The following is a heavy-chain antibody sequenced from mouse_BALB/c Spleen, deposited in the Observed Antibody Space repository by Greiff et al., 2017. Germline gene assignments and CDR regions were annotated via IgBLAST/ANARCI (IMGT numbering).Heavy chain of an antibody. CDR1: GYAFSSYW. V-gene: IGHV1-80*01. D-gene: IGHD2-1*01. CDR2: IYPGDGDT. Sequence: VQLQQSGAELVRPGSSVKISCKASGYAFSSYWMHWVKQRPGQGLEWIGQIYPGDGDTNYNGKFKGKATLTADKSSSTAYLQLSSLTSEDSAVYFCARTGKDAMDYWGQGTSVTVSS. J-gene: IGHJ4*01. CDR3: ARTGKDAMDY.